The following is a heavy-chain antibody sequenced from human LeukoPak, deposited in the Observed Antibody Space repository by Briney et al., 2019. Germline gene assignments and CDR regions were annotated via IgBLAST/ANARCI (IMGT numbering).Heavy chain of an antibody. Sequence: SETLSLTCTVSGGSISSSSYYWGWIRQPPGKGLEWIGSIYYSGSTYYNPSLKSRVTISVDTSKNQSSLKLSSVTAADTAVYYCARHWWGRRDGYNFGYWGQGTLVTVSS. V-gene: IGHV4-39*01. D-gene: IGHD5-24*01. J-gene: IGHJ4*02. CDR2: IYYSGST. CDR3: ARHWWGRRDGYNFGY. CDR1: GGSISSSSYY.